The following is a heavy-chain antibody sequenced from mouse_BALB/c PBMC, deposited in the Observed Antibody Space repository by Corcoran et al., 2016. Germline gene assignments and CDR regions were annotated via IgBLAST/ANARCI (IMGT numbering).Heavy chain of an antibody. CDR3: ASGYEYFDV. V-gene: IGHV14-3*02. Sequence: EVQLQQSGAELVKPGASVKLSCTASGFNIKDTYMHWVKQRPEQGLEWIGRIDPVNGNTKYDPKFQGKATKTADTSSNTAYLQLSSLTSEDTAVYYCASGYEYFDVWGAGTTVTVSS. J-gene: IGHJ1*01. CDR2: IDPVNGNT. CDR1: GFNIKDTY. D-gene: IGHD2-2*01.